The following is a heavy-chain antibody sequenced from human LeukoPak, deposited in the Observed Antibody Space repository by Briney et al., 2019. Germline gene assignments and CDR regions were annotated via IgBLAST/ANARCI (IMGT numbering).Heavy chain of an antibody. J-gene: IGHJ4*02. D-gene: IGHD2-21*02. CDR3: ARAARHIVVVTDNYFDY. CDR1: GFTFSSCW. V-gene: IGHV3-7*01. Sequence: GGSLRLSCAASGFTFSSCWMSWVRQAPGKGLEWVANIKQDGSEKYYVDSVKGRFTISRDNAKNSLYLQMNSLRAEDTAVYYCARAARHIVVVTDNYFDYWGQGTLVTVSS. CDR2: IKQDGSEK.